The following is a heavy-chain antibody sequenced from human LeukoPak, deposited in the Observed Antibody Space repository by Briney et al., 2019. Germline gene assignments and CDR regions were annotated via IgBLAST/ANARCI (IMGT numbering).Heavy chain of an antibody. V-gene: IGHV3-23*01. J-gene: IGHJ4*02. Sequence: PGGSLRLSCAASEFTFSRYAMSWVRQAPGKGLEWVSTISGTGGSTYYADSVKGRFTISRDNSKNTMYLQMNSLRAEDTAVYYCVKFQANYYDSSGYGCFDYWGQGTLVTVSS. D-gene: IGHD3-22*01. CDR1: EFTFSRYA. CDR2: ISGTGGST. CDR3: VKFQANYYDSSGYGCFDY.